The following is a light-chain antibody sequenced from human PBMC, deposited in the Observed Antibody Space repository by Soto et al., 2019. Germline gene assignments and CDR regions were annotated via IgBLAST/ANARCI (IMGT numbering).Light chain of an antibody. CDR2: EVS. V-gene: IGLV2-8*01. CDR3: SSYAGGNSF. Sequence: QSALAQPPSASGSPVQSVTISCTGTSSDVGGYNYVSWYQQHPGKAPKLMIYEVSKRPSGVPDRFSGSKSGNTASLTVSVLQAEDEADYYCSSYAGGNSFFGTGTKVTVL. CDR1: SSDVGGYNY. J-gene: IGLJ1*01.